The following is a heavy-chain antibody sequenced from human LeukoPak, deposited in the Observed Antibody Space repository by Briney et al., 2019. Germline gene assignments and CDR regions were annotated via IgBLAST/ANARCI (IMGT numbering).Heavy chain of an antibody. D-gene: IGHD2-15*01. CDR2: ISSSSSYI. CDR3: ARALGYCSGGSCYIDY. V-gene: IGHV3-21*01. CDR1: GFTFSSYS. Sequence: PGGSLRLSCAASGFTFSSYSMNWVRQAPGKGLEWVSSISSSSSYIDYADSVKGRFTISRDNAKNSLYLQMNSLRAEDTAVYYCARALGYCSGGSCYIDYWGQGTLVTVSS. J-gene: IGHJ4*02.